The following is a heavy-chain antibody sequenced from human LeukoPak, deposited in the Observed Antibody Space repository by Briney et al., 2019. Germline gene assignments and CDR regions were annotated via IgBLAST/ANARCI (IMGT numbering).Heavy chain of an antibody. D-gene: IGHD6-13*01. CDR1: GGSISSSSYY. V-gene: IGHV4-39*01. CDR3: ARPYSSSHYAGFDY. J-gene: IGHJ4*02. CDR2: IYYSGST. Sequence: SETLSLTCTVSGGSISSSSYYWGWIRQPPGKGLEWIGSIYYSGSTYYNPSLKSRVTISVDTSKNQFSLKLSSVTAADTAVYYCARPYSSSHYAGFDYWGQGTLVTVSS.